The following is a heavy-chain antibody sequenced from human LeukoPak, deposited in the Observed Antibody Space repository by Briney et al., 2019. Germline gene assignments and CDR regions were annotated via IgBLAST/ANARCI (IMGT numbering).Heavy chain of an antibody. CDR1: GFTFSTYS. D-gene: IGHD3-10*01. Sequence: GGSLRLSCAASGFTFSTYSMNWVRQAPGKGLEWVSYISSSSNTIYYADSVKGRFTISRDNAKNSLYLQMNSLRAEDTAVYYCAREDGSSYYFDYWGQGALVTVSS. CDR3: AREDGSSYYFDY. J-gene: IGHJ4*02. CDR2: ISSSSNTI. V-gene: IGHV3-48*04.